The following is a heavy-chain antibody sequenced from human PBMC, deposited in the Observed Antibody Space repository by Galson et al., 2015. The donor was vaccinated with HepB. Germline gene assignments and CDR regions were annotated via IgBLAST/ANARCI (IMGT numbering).Heavy chain of an antibody. D-gene: IGHD1-1*01. J-gene: IGHJ6*02. V-gene: IGHV3-23*01. CDR3: AKVPEAFAPETNTLEYYYGMDV. Sequence: SLRLSCAASAFTFSAYAMSWVRQAPGKGLEWVSFISGAGALTYYADSVKGRFTISRDNSKTTLYLQMIRLRAEDTAVYYCAKVPEAFAPETNTLEYYYGMDVWGLGTPVIVSS. CDR2: ISGAGALT. CDR1: AFTFSAYA.